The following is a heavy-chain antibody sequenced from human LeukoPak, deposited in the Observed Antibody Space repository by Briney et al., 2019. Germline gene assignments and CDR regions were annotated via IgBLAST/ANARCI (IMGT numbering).Heavy chain of an antibody. Sequence: GGSLRLSCAASGFSLSVYGMNWVRQAPGKGLEWVSFISRSSNYVYNADSLKGRFSISRDNAKNLLYLQMNSLRVEDTAVFYCARGTMSCNSVRCHFDAFDIWGQGTMVTVSS. V-gene: IGHV3-21*01. CDR2: ISRSSNYV. J-gene: IGHJ3*02. D-gene: IGHD5/OR15-5a*01. CDR1: GFSLSVYG. CDR3: ARGTMSCNSVRCHFDAFDI.